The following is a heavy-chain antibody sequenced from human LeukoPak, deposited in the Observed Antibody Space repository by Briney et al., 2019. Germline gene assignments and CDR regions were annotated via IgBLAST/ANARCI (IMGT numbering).Heavy chain of an antibody. CDR1: GGSISSYY. D-gene: IGHD3-3*01. Sequence: PSETLSLTCTVSGGSISSYYWSWIRQPPGKGLEWIGYIYYSGSTNYNPSLTSRVTIPVDTSKNQVSLKRSSVTAADTVGYYGARSYDVWSGYGGYCDYWGQGTLVSVSS. J-gene: IGHJ4*02. CDR2: IYYSGST. V-gene: IGHV4-59*01. CDR3: ARSYDVWSGYGGYCDY.